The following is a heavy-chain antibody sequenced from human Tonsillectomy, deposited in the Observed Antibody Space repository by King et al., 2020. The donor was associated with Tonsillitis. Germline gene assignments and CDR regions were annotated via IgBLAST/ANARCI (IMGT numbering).Heavy chain of an antibody. V-gene: IGHV5-51*03. CDR1: GYSFSTYW. Sequence: QLVQSGAEVKKPGESLKISCKGSGYSFSTYWIGWVRQMPGKGLEWMGSINPGASDTRYSPSFQVQVTISADKSITTAYLQWNSLKASDTAMYYCARTLFSYDSSVYYYDYYYDLDVWGKGTPVTASS. CDR2: INPGASDT. D-gene: IGHD3-22*01. CDR3: ARTLFSYDSSVYYYDYYYDLDV. J-gene: IGHJ6*03.